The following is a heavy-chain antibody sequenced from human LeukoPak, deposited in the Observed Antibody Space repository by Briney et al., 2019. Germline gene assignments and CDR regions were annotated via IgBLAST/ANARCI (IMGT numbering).Heavy chain of an antibody. Sequence: GGSLRLSCSASGFSFTIYAMRWVRQAPGEGLEYVSAISSNGGRTNYADSVKGSFTISRDNSKNPLYLQMSSLSAEDTAVCSCVNDLGEYFDRDNWFDPWGEPTLVSDSS. V-gene: IGHV3-64D*06. CDR1: GFSFTIYA. CDR2: ISSNGGRT. CDR3: VNDLGEYFDRDNWFDP. D-gene: IGHD3-9*01. J-gene: IGHJ5*02.